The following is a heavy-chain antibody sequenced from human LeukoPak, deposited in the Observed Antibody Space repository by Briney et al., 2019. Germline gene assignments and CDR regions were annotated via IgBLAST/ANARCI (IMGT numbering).Heavy chain of an antibody. CDR2: IKQDGSEI. CDR1: GFTLSSYW. CDR3: ARGPSSGWFFDY. D-gene: IGHD6-19*01. V-gene: IGHV3-7*04. Sequence: GGSLRLSCAASGFTLSSYWMSWVRQAPGKGLEWVANIKQDGSEIYYVDSVKGRFTISRDNAENSLYLQMNSLRAEDTAVYYCARGPSSGWFFDYWGQGTLVTVSS. J-gene: IGHJ4*02.